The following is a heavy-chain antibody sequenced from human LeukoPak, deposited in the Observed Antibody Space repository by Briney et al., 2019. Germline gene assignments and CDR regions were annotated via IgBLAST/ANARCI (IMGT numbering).Heavy chain of an antibody. Sequence: ASVKVSCKASGYTFTGYYMHWVRQAPGQGLEWMGWINPNSGGTNYAQKFQGRVTMAGDTSISTAYMELSRLRSDDTAVYYCARGAQLPDAFDIWGQGTMVTVSS. D-gene: IGHD2-2*01. CDR1: GYTFTGYY. V-gene: IGHV1-2*02. CDR3: ARGAQLPDAFDI. J-gene: IGHJ3*02. CDR2: INPNSGGT.